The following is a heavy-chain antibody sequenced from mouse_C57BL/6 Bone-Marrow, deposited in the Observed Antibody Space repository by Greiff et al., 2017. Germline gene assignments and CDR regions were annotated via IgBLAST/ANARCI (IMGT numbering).Heavy chain of an antibody. Sequence: VQLQQSGPELVKPGASVKISCKASGYAFSSSWMNWVKQRPGKGLEWIGRIYPGDGATNYNGKFKGKATLTADKSSSTAYMQLSSLTSEDSAVYFCARRRWLPHYYAMDYWGQGTSVTVSS. D-gene: IGHD2-3*01. CDR1: GYAFSSSW. V-gene: IGHV1-82*01. CDR3: ARRRWLPHYYAMDY. J-gene: IGHJ4*01. CDR2: IYPGDGAT.